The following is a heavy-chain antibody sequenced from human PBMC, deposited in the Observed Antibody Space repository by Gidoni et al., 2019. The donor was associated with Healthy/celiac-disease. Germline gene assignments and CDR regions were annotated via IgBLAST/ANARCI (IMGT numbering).Heavy chain of an antibody. D-gene: IGHD5-12*01. CDR3: ASLSCYDFRNDY. V-gene: IGHV3-30*04. Sequence: QVQPVESGGGVVQPGRSLSPSCAAPRFPFSSYARHWVRQAPAKGLGCVAVISNDGSNKYYADSVKGRFTISRDNSKNTLYLQMNSLRAEDTAVYYCASLSCYDFRNDYWGQGTLVTVSS. CDR1: RFPFSSYA. J-gene: IGHJ4*02. CDR2: ISNDGSNK.